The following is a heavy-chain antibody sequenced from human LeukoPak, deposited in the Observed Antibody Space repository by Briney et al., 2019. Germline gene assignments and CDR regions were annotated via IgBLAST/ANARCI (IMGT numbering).Heavy chain of an antibody. CDR2: INPNSGGT. V-gene: IGHV1-2*02. D-gene: IGHD3-22*01. CDR1: GYTFTGYY. CDR3: ARNYYDSSGYWDWFDP. J-gene: IGHJ5*02. Sequence: ASVTVSCKASGYTFTGYYMHWVRQAPGQGLEWMGWINPNSGGTNYAQKFQGRVTMTRDTSISTAYMELSRLRSDDTAVYYCARNYYDSSGYWDWFDPWGQGTLVTVSS.